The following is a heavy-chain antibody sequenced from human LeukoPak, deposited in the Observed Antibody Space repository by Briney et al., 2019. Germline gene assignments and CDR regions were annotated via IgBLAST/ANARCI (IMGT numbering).Heavy chain of an antibody. Sequence: PGGSLRLSCAASGFTFGSYGMHWVRQAPGKGLEWVAFIRYDGSNKYYADSVKGRFTISRDNSKNTLYLQMNSLRAEDTAVYYCAKVPYCSSTSCYTPFDYWGQGTLVTVSS. CDR1: GFTFGSYG. CDR2: IRYDGSNK. CDR3: AKVPYCSSTSCYTPFDY. D-gene: IGHD2-2*02. V-gene: IGHV3-30*02. J-gene: IGHJ4*02.